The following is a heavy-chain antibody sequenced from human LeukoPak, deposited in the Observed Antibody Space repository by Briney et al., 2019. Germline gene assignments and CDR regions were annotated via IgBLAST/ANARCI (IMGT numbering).Heavy chain of an antibody. CDR3: AKDAWSGWYGYYSDY. J-gene: IGHJ4*02. V-gene: IGHV3-23*01. Sequence: GGSLRLSCAASGFTFSSYAMSWVRQAPGKGLEWVSAISGSGGSTYYADSVKGGFTISRDNSKNTLYLQMNSLRAEDTAVYYCAKDAWSGWYGYYSDYWGQGTLVTVSS. CDR2: ISGSGGST. CDR1: GFTFSSYA. D-gene: IGHD6-19*01.